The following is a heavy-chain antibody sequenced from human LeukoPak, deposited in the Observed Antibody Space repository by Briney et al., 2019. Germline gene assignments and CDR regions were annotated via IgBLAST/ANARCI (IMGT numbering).Heavy chain of an antibody. CDR3: AKMMGNWNYIFDY. D-gene: IGHD1-7*01. V-gene: IGHV3-23*01. J-gene: IGHJ4*02. CDR2: ISGSGGST. Sequence: HAGGSLRLSCAASGFTFSNYEMNWVRQAPGKGLEWVSAISGSGGSTYYADSVKGRFTISRDNSKNTLYLQMNSLRAEDTAVYYCAKMMGNWNYIFDYWGQGTLVTVSS. CDR1: GFTFSNYE.